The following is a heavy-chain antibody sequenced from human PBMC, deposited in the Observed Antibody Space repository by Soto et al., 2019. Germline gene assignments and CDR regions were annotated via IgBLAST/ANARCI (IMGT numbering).Heavy chain of an antibody. CDR3: ARSVEGHFDY. CDR1: GFTFSIYS. J-gene: IGHJ4*02. Sequence: EVHLVEFGGDLVQRGGSLRLSCAASGFTFSIYSMNWVRQAPGKGLEWFSYITSDTKTIKYADSVKGRFTISRDNAKNSVYLQMNSLRDEDTAVYYCARSVEGHFDYWGQGTVVTVSS. V-gene: IGHV3-48*02. D-gene: IGHD6-19*01. CDR2: ITSDTKTI.